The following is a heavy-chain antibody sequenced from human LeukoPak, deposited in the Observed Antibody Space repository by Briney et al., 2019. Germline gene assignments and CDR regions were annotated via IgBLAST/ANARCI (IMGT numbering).Heavy chain of an antibody. D-gene: IGHD6-19*01. J-gene: IGHJ4*02. CDR1: GFTFSSYA. CDR3: ARALPRIAVAGTYFDY. Sequence: GRSLRLSCAASGFTFSSYAMHWVRQAPGKGLEWVAVISYDGSNKYYADSVKGRFTISRDNSKNTLYLQMNSLRAEGTAVYYCARALPRIAVAGTYFDYWGQGTLVTVSS. V-gene: IGHV3-30-3*01. CDR2: ISYDGSNK.